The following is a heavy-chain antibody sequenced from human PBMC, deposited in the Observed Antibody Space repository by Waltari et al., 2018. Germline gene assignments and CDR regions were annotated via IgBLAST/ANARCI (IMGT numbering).Heavy chain of an antibody. Sequence: EVQLVESGGGLVQPGGSLRLSCAASGFTFRSYSMTWVRQAPGKGLEWVSYISSSSTIYDADSVKGRFTISRDNAKNSLYLQMNSLRAEDTAVYYCARGLSYSSEYYFDYWGQGTLVTVSS. CDR1: GFTFRSYS. V-gene: IGHV3-48*04. CDR3: ARGLSYSSEYYFDY. D-gene: IGHD1-26*01. J-gene: IGHJ4*02. CDR2: ISSSSTI.